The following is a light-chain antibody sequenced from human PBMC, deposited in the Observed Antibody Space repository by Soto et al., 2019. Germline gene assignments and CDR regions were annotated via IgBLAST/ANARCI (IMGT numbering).Light chain of an antibody. J-gene: IGLJ1*01. CDR2: RNN. V-gene: IGLV1-47*01. CDR1: SSNIGSNY. Sequence: QSALTQPPSAYGTPGQRVTISCYGSSSNIGSNYVYWYQQLPGTAPKLLIYRNNQRPSGVPDRFSGSKSGTSASLAISGLRSEDEADYYCAAWDDSLSALYVFGTGTKVTVL. CDR3: AAWDDSLSALYV.